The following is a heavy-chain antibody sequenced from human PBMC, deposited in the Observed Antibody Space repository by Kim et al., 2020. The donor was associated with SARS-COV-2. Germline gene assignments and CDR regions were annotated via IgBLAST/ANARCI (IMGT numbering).Heavy chain of an antibody. CDR2: IWYDGSNK. J-gene: IGHJ3*02. V-gene: IGHV3-33*06. Sequence: GGSLRLSCAASGFTFSSYGMHWVRQAPGKGLEWVAVIWYDGSNKYYADSVKGRFTISRDNSKNTLYLQMNSLRAEDTAVYYCAKGVRKGYFDWLSYDAFDIWGQGTMVTVSS. CDR1: GFTFSSYG. D-gene: IGHD3-9*01. CDR3: AKGVRKGYFDWLSYDAFDI.